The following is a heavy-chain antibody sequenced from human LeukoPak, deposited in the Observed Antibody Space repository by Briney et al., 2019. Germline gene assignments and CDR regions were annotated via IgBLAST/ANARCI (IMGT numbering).Heavy chain of an antibody. Sequence: GGSLRLPCAASGFTFSSYAMSWVRQAPGKGLEWVSAISGSGGSTYYADSVKGRFTISRDNSKNTLYLQMNSLRAEDTAVYYCAKDQVIAAAGTRKPIDYWGQGTLVTVSS. J-gene: IGHJ4*02. CDR2: ISGSGGST. CDR1: GFTFSSYA. D-gene: IGHD6-13*01. V-gene: IGHV3-23*01. CDR3: AKDQVIAAAGTRKPIDY.